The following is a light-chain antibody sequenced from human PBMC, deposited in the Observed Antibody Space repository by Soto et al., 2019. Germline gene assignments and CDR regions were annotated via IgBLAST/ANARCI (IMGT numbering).Light chain of an antibody. CDR3: SSYTASAPFYI. CDR2: DVN. J-gene: IGLJ1*01. Sequence: QSALTQPASVSGSPGQSITISCTGARTDVDGYDYVTWYQQHPGQAPKLMIYDVNNRPSGVSHRFSGSKSGDTPSLTISGLQAEDDADYYCSSYTASAPFYIFGTGTKVTVL. V-gene: IGLV2-14*03. CDR1: RTDVDGYDY.